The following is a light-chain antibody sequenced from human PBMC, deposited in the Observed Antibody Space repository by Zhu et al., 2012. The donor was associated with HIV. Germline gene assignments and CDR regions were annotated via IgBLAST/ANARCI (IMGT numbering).Light chain of an antibody. V-gene: IGKV3-11*01. CDR2: DAS. J-gene: IGKJ4*01. CDR1: RSVSSF. Sequence: IVLTQSPATLSLSPGERATVSCRASRSVSSFLAWYQQKPGQAPRLLIYDASKRATGIPDFTLTISSLEPEDFALYYCQQRSNWPLTFGGGTKVEIK. CDR3: QQRSNWPLT.